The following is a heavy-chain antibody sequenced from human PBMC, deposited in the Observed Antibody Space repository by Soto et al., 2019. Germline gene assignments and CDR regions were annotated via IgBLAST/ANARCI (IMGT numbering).Heavy chain of an antibody. D-gene: IGHD3-22*01. CDR3: ARECYYDSSGSCDY. J-gene: IGHJ4*02. CDR2: IIPILGIA. Sequence: ASVKVSCKASGYIFTSYYIHWVRQAPGQGLEWMGRIIPILGIANYAQKFQGRVTITADKSTSTAYMELSSLRSEDTAVYYCARECYYDSSGSCDYWGQGTLVTVSS. V-gene: IGHV1-69*04. CDR1: GYIFTSYY.